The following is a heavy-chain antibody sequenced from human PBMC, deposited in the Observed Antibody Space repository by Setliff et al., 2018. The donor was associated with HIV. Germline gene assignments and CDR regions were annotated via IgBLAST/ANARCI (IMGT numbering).Heavy chain of an antibody. Sequence: PSETLSLTCAVSGYSISSGYYWSWIRQHPGKGLEWIGYIYYSGSTYYNPSLKSRVTISVDTSKNQFSLKLSSVTAADTAVYYCARDLTMTYYYDSSGPEEFDYWGQGTLVTVSS. V-gene: IGHV4-31*11. CDR3: ARDLTMTYYYDSSGPEEFDY. D-gene: IGHD3-22*01. CDR2: IYYSGST. CDR1: GYSISSGYY. J-gene: IGHJ4*02.